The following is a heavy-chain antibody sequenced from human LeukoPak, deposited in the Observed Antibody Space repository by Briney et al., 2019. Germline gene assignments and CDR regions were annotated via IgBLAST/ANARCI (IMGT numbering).Heavy chain of an antibody. Sequence: KPSETLSLTCAVYGGCFSGYYWSWIRQPPGKGLEWIGEINHSGSTNYNPSLKSRVTISVDTSKNQFSLKLSSVTAADTAVYYCASDWSLGYWGQGTLVTVSS. CDR2: INHSGST. CDR1: GGCFSGYY. D-gene: IGHD3-9*01. J-gene: IGHJ4*02. V-gene: IGHV4-34*01. CDR3: ASDWSLGY.